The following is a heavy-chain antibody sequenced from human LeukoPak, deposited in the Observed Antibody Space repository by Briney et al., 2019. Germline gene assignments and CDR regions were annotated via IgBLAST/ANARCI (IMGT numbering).Heavy chain of an antibody. Sequence: GGSLRLSCAASGFTFSSYAMSWVRQAPGKGLEWVSAIGGSGGGTYYADSVKGRFTISRDNSKNTLYLQMNSLRAEDTAVYYCAKDRSGYEGGGFDYWGQGTLVTVTS. V-gene: IGHV3-23*01. CDR3: AKDRSGYEGGGFDY. CDR2: IGGSGGGT. J-gene: IGHJ4*02. CDR1: GFTFSSYA. D-gene: IGHD5-12*01.